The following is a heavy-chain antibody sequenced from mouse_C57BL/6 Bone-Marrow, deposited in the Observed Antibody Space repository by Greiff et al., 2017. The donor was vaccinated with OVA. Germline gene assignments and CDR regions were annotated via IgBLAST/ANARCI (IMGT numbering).Heavy chain of an antibody. D-gene: IGHD2-1*01. CDR1: YSAFMASA. J-gene: IGHJ1*03. Sequence: SGAELVRPGSSVKLSCKDSYSAFMASAMHWVKQRPGHGLEWIGSFTMYSDATEYSENFKGKATLTANTSSSTAYMELSSLTSEDSAVYYCARSHYGNSYWYFDVWGTGTTVTVSS. CDR3: ARSHYGNSYWYFDV. CDR2: FTMYSDAT. V-gene: IGHV1-49*01.